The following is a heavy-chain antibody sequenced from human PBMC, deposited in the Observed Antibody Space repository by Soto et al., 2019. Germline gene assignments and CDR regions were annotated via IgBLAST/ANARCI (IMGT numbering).Heavy chain of an antibody. J-gene: IGHJ3*02. V-gene: IGHV2-5*02. D-gene: IGHD6-13*01. CDR1: GFSLSTSGVG. Sequence: QITLKASGPTLVKPTQTLTLTCTFPGFSLSTSGVGVGWIRQPPGKALEWLALIYWDDDKRNSPSLKIMLTINKDTSKNKVVLTMTNMDHVDSATYYCAHTSIAAAGTDAFDIRCQGTMVTVSS. CDR2: IYWDDDK. CDR3: AHTSIAAAGTDAFDI.